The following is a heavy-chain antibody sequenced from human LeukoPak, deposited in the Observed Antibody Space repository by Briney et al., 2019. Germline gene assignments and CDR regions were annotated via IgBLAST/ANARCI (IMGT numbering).Heavy chain of an antibody. CDR2: IYPGDSDT. V-gene: IGHV5-51*01. CDR1: GYSFTSYW. D-gene: IGHD3-3*01. CDR3: ARLIRFLEWPPPNWFDP. J-gene: IGHJ5*02. Sequence: GESLKISCKGSGYSFTSYWIGWVRQMPGKGLEWMGIIYPGDSDTRYSPSFQGQVTISADKSISTAYLQWSSLKASDTAMYYCARLIRFLEWPPPNWFDPWGQGTLVTVSS.